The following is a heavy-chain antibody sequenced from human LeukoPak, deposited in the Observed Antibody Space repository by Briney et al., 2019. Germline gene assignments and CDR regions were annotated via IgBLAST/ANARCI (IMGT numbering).Heavy chain of an antibody. CDR2: IYWDDDK. CDR3: VRRFYYDSSGYYPFDY. J-gene: IGHJ4*02. V-gene: IGHV2-5*02. D-gene: IGHD3-22*01. CDR1: GFSLSTSGVG. Sequence: KGSGPTLVKPTRTLTLTCMFSGFSLSTSGVGLGWIRQPPGKALEWLAFIYWDDDKRYSPSLKSRLTITKVTSKNQVVLTMTNMDPVDTATYYCVRRFYYDSSGYYPFDYWGQGTLVTVSS.